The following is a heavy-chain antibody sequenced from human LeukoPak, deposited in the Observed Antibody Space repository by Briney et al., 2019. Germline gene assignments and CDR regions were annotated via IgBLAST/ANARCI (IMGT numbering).Heavy chain of an antibody. CDR1: GFTFSTYG. CDR3: ASNREAV. CDR2: ISSSNSYT. Sequence: GGSLRLSCAASGFTFSTYGFNWVRQAPGKGLEWVSSISSSNSYTDYAGSVKGRFTISRDNAKDSLYLQMNSLRAEDTAVYYCASNREAVWGQGTTVTVSS. D-gene: IGHD5-24*01. J-gene: IGHJ6*02. V-gene: IGHV3-21*01.